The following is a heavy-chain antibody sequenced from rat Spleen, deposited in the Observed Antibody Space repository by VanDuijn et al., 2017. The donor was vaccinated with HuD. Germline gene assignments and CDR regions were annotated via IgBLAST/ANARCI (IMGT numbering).Heavy chain of an antibody. Sequence: EVQLVESGGGLVQPGRSMKLSCAASGFTFSNYYMAWVRQAPTKGLEWVASISPTGGISTYRDSVKGRFTISRDNAKNTQYLQMDSLRSEDTATYYCARLGITLGAGHWFAYWGQGTLVTVSS. D-gene: IGHD1-2*01. CDR1: GFTFSNYY. V-gene: IGHV5-25*01. CDR2: ISPTGGIS. CDR3: ARLGITLGAGHWFAY. J-gene: IGHJ3*01.